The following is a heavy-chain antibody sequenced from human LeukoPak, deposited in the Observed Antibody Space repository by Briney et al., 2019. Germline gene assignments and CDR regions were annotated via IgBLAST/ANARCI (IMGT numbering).Heavy chain of an antibody. Sequence: SGTLSLTCTVSGGSISSYDWSRIRQTPGKGLEWIGYIYYGGSTNYNPSLKSRVTISVDTSKNQFSLKLSSVTAADTAVYYCARGLIRAIHPFDIWGQGTMVIVSS. D-gene: IGHD4-17*01. CDR1: GGSISSYD. J-gene: IGHJ3*02. CDR3: ARGLIRAIHPFDI. V-gene: IGHV4-59*01. CDR2: IYYGGST.